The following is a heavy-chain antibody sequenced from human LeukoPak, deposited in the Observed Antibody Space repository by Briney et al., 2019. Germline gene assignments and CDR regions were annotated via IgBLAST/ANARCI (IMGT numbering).Heavy chain of an antibody. Sequence: GRSLRLSCAASGFTFSSYAMHWVRQAPGKGLEWVAVISYDGSNKYYADSVKGRFTISRDNSKNTLYLQMNSLRAEDTAVYYCAGNYVHYYYYYGMDVWGQGTTVTVSS. J-gene: IGHJ6*02. V-gene: IGHV3-30-3*01. D-gene: IGHD4-11*01. CDR1: GFTFSSYA. CDR2: ISYDGSNK. CDR3: AGNYVHYYYYYGMDV.